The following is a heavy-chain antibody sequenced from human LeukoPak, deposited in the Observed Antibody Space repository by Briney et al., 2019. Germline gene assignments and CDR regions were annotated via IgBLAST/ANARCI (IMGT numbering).Heavy chain of an antibody. CDR1: GFTFSSYS. CDR2: ISSSSSTI. Sequence: PGGSLRLSCAASGFTFSSYSMNWVRQAPGKGLEWVSYISSSSSTIYYADSVKGRFTISRDNAKNSLYLQMNSLRAEDTAVYYCARDSPDQPLHGQAFDIWAQGTMVTVSS. J-gene: IGHJ3*02. V-gene: IGHV3-48*01. CDR3: ARDSPDQPLHGQAFDI. D-gene: IGHD2-2*01.